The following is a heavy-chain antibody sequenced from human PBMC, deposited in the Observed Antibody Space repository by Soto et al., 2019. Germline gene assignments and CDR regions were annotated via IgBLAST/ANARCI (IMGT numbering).Heavy chain of an antibody. CDR3: AKHWGSWTYYYYDGMDG. V-gene: IGHV3-23*01. CDR2: ISGSGGST. J-gene: IGHJ6*02. CDR1: GFNFSSYA. Sequence: GLLRLSCAASGFNFSSYAMTWVGQAPGKGLEWVSAISGSGGSTYYADSVKGRFTIPRDNSKNTLYLQMNSLRAEDTAVYYCAKHWGSWTYYYYDGMDGWGQGTTVTVSS. D-gene: IGHD6-13*01.